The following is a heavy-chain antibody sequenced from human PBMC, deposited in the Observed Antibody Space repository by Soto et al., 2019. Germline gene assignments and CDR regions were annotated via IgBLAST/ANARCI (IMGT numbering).Heavy chain of an antibody. J-gene: IGHJ3*02. CDR3: AATGGSTSFGTRNSLFVVTYFDI. Sequence: ASVKVSCKASGYTFTSYAMHWVRQAPGQRLEWMGWINAGNGNTKYSQKFQGRVTITRDTSASTAYMELSSLRSEDTAVYYCAATGGSTSFGTRNSLFVVTYFDIWGQGTMVTVSS. CDR1: GYTFTSYA. V-gene: IGHV1-3*01. D-gene: IGHD2-2*01. CDR2: INAGNGNT.